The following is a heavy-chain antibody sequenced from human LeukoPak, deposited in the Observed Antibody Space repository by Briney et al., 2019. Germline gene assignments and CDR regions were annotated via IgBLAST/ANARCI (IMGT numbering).Heavy chain of an antibody. V-gene: IGHV1-2*02. CDR2: INPNSGGT. CDR3: ARDSNQGLRFLEWPTSFDI. D-gene: IGHD3-3*01. CDR1: GYTFTGYY. J-gene: IGHJ3*02. Sequence: ASVKVSCKASGYTFTGYYMHWVRQAPGQGLEWMGWINPNSGGTNYAQKFQGRVTMTRDTSISTAYMELSRLRSDDTAVYYCARDSNQGLRFLEWPTSFDIWGQGTMVTVSS.